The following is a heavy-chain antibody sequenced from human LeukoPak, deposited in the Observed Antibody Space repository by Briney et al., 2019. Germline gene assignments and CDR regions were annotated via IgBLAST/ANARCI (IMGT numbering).Heavy chain of an antibody. J-gene: IGHJ4*02. D-gene: IGHD6-19*01. CDR1: GFTFSSYA. Sequence: HPGGSLRLSCAASGFTFSSYAMSWVRQAPGKGLEWVSAISGSGGSTYYADSVKGRFTISRDNSKNTLYLQMNSLRAEDTAVYYCAKKNIAVGYFDYWGQGTLVTVSS. V-gene: IGHV3-23*01. CDR2: ISGSGGST. CDR3: AKKNIAVGYFDY.